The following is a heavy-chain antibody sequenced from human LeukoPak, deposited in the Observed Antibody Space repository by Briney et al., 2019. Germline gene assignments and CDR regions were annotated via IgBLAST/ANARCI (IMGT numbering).Heavy chain of an antibody. CDR1: GFTFSTFG. CDR2: ISYDGRKN. Sequence: PGGSLRLSCAASGFTFSTFGMHWVRQAPGKGPEWVAVISYDGRKNYYADSVKGRFTISRDNSKNTLYLQMNSLRTEDTAVYYCAKEMDGSGWSQFDYWGQGTLVTVSS. D-gene: IGHD6-19*01. CDR3: AKEMDGSGWSQFDY. J-gene: IGHJ4*02. V-gene: IGHV3-30*18.